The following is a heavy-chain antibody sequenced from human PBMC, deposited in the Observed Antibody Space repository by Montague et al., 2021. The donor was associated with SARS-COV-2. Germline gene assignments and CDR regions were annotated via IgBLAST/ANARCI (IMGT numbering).Heavy chain of an antibody. V-gene: IGHV4-39*07. CDR2: IYFGGGT. CDR3: ARGSGYSSGWRYYYVMDV. J-gene: IGHJ6*02. CDR1: GGSISSSNYF. D-gene: IGHD6-19*01. Sequence: SETLSLTCTVSGGSISSSNYFWGWIRQPPGKGLEWIGSIYFGGGTYYNPSLKSRVTMSVDTSKNQFSLNVTSVTAADTAIYYCARGSGYSSGWRYYYVMDVWGQGTTVTVS.